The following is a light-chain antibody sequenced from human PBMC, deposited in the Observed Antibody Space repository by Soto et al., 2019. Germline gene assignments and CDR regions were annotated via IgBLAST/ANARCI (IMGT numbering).Light chain of an antibody. V-gene: IGKV3-20*01. Sequence: EIVLTQSPGTLSLSPGERATLSCRATQSVSSNYLAWYQQKPGQSPRRLIYGASSRATGIPDRFSGSGSGADFTLTISRLEPEDFAVYFCQHYGTSPLTFGGGTKVEIK. CDR3: QHYGTSPLT. CDR1: QSVSSNY. CDR2: GAS. J-gene: IGKJ4*01.